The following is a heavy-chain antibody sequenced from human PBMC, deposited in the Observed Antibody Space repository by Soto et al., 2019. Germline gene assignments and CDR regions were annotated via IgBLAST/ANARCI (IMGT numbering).Heavy chain of an antibody. V-gene: IGHV3-33*01. CDR3: AREYSGYDSALDY. CDR1: GFTFSGYG. Sequence: QVQLVESGGGVVQPGRSLRLSCAASGFTFSGYGMHWVRQAPGKGLEWVAVIWYDGSNKYYADSVKGRFTISRDNSKNTLYLQMNSLRAEDTAVYYCAREYSGYDSALDYWGQGTLVTVSS. CDR2: IWYDGSNK. J-gene: IGHJ4*02. D-gene: IGHD5-12*01.